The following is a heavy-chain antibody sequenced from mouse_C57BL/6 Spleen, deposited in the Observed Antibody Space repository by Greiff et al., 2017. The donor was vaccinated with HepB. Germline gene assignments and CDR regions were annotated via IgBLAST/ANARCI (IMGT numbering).Heavy chain of an antibody. V-gene: IGHV1-66*01. CDR2: IYPGSGNT. J-gene: IGHJ3*01. CDR1: GYSFTSYY. CDR3: ARGDGYYRFAY. D-gene: IGHD2-3*01. Sequence: QVQLQQSGPELVKPGASVKISCKASGYSFTSYYIHWVKQRPGQGLEWIGWIYPGSGNTKYNEKFKGKATLTADTSSSTAYMQLSSLTSEDSAVYYCARGDGYYRFAYWGQGTLVTVSA.